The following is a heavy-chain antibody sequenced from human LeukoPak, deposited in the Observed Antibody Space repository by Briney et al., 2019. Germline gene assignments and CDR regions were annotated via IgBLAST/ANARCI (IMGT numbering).Heavy chain of an antibody. D-gene: IGHD2-15*01. J-gene: IGHJ4*02. CDR3: ARGVCSGGSCYWDY. V-gene: IGHV4-59*10. CDR2: IYTSGST. CDR1: GGSFSGYY. Sequence: SETLSLTCAVYGGSFSGYYWSWIRQPAGKGLEWIGRIYTSGSTNYNPSLKSRVTISVDTSKNQFSLKLSSVTAADTAVYYCARGVCSGGSCYWDYWGQGTLVTVSS.